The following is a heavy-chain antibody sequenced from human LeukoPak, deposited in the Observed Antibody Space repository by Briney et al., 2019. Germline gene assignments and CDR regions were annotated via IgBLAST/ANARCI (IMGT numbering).Heavy chain of an antibody. CDR3: ARDKSWGAPLDP. D-gene: IGHD1-26*01. J-gene: IGHJ5*02. CDR2: INHSGST. CDR1: GGSFSGYY. V-gene: IGHV4-34*01. Sequence: SETLSLTCAVYGGSFSGYYWSWIRQPPGKGLEWIGEINHSGSTNYNPSLKSRVTMSVDTSKNQFSLKLSSVTAADTAVYYCARDKSWGAPLDPWGQGTLVTVSS.